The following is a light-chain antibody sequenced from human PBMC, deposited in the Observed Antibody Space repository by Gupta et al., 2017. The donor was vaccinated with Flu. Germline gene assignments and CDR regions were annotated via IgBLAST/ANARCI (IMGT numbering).Light chain of an antibody. CDR2: GAS. CDR1: QSVSSN. CDR3: QQDNNLIT. V-gene: IGKV3-15*01. Sequence: EIVMTQSPATLSVSPGERATLSCRASQSVSSNLAWYQQKPGQAPRLLIYGASNRATGIPARFSGSGSGTEFTLTSSRRQSEDFAVYYWQQDNNLITFGGGTKVEIK. J-gene: IGKJ4*01.